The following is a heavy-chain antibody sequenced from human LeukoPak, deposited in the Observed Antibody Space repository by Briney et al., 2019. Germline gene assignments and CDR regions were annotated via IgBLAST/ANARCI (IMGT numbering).Heavy chain of an antibody. D-gene: IGHD3-3*01. V-gene: IGHV3-33*01. CDR1: GFTFSSYG. CDR2: IWYDGSNK. CDR3: ARSRGITIFGVVSSFDY. J-gene: IGHJ4*02. Sequence: GRSLRPSCAASGFTFSSYGMHWVRQAPGKGLEWVAVIWYDGSNKYYADSVKGRFTISRDNSKNTLYLQMNSLRAEDTAVYYCARSRGITIFGVVSSFDYWGQGTLVTVSS.